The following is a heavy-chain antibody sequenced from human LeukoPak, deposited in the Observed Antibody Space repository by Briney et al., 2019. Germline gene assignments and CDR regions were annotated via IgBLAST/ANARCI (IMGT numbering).Heavy chain of an antibody. D-gene: IGHD3-22*01. CDR2: TYYRSKWYN. V-gene: IGHV6-1*01. Sequence: SQTLSLTCAISGDSVSSNSAAWNWIRQSPSRGLEWLGRTYYRSKWYNDYAVSVKSRITINLDTSKNQFSLQLNSVTPEDTAVYYCARDTAPDYYDSSGYQVGFDYWGQGTLVTVSS. J-gene: IGHJ4*02. CDR3: ARDTAPDYYDSSGYQVGFDY. CDR1: GDSVSSNSAA.